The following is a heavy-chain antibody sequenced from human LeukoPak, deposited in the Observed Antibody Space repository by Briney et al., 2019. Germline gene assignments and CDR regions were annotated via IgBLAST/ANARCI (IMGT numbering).Heavy chain of an antibody. D-gene: IGHD3-10*01. CDR1: GFTFSSYA. Sequence: GGSLRLSCAASGFTFSSYAMSWVRQAPGKGLEWVSAISGSGGSTYYADSVKGRFTISRDNSKNTLYLQMNSLRAEDTAVYYCAKGSLLWFGELAYFDYWGQGTLVTVSS. CDR3: AKGSLLWFGELAYFDY. V-gene: IGHV3-23*01. CDR2: ISGSGGST. J-gene: IGHJ4*02.